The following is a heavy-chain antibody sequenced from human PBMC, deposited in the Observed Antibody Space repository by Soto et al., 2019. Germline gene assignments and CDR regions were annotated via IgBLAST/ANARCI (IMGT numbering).Heavy chain of an antibody. CDR3: ARWDSNGFDP. CDR2: IYFGAYK. V-gene: IGHV4-59*01. J-gene: IGHJ5*02. D-gene: IGHD1-26*01. CDR1: GGSSTSAW. Sequence: TSETLTLPCGGLGGSSTSAWCSWIRKPPGKGLEWIGYIYFGAYKNYNPILKSLVTISGDTSQNQVSLKLNSVTTADAALYYGARWDSNGFDPWGQGVLVTVSS.